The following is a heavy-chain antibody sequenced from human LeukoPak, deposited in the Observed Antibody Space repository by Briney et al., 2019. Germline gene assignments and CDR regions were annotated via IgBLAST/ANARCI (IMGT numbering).Heavy chain of an antibody. V-gene: IGHV4-4*02. Sequence: SETLSLTCAVSGDSISSNTWWNWVRQPPGKGLEWIGEIYHSGRTNYNPSPKSRVTMSVDKSKNQFSLKLSSVTAADTAVYYCARVGFFDIWGQGTMVTVSS. CDR1: GDSISSNTW. CDR3: ARVGFFDI. CDR2: IYHSGRT. J-gene: IGHJ3*02.